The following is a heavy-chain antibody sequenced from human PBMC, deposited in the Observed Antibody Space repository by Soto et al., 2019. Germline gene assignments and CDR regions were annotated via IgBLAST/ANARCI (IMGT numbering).Heavy chain of an antibody. CDR2: ISYDGSNK. D-gene: IGHD1-26*01. CDR1: GFTFSSYA. V-gene: IGHV3-30-3*01. J-gene: IGHJ6*02. Sequence: QVQLVESGGGVVQPGRSLRLSCAASGFTFSSYAMHWVRQAPGKGLEWVAVISYDGSNKYYADSVKGRFTISRDNSKNTLYLQMNSLRAEDTAVYYCASVKGARVSYYYYGMDVWGQGTTVTVSS. CDR3: ASVKGARVSYYYYGMDV.